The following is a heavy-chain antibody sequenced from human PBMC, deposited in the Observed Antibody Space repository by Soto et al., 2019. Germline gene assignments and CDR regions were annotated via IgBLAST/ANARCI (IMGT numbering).Heavy chain of an antibody. D-gene: IGHD3-10*01. CDR3: AIQRSSGSYHHRAVDY. Sequence: DVQLMQSGSERRAPGESLKISCKSSGYSFSNFWIGWVRHTPGKGLEWLGIIYPDDSDTRYNTAFQGQVTISTDKSINSAYLQWSSRRASYRALYYCAIQRSSGSYHHRAVDYWGQGTLVTVSS. V-gene: IGHV5-51*01. CDR1: GYSFSNFW. CDR2: IYPDDSDT. J-gene: IGHJ4*02.